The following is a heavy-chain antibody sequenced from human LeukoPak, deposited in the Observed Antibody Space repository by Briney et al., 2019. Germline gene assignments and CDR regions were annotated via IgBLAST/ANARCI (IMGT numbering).Heavy chain of an antibody. J-gene: IGHJ3*02. V-gene: IGHV3-48*03. Sequence: EGSLRLSCAASGFTFSSYEMNWVRQAPGKGLEWVSYISSSGTAIYYADSVKGRFTISRDTAKNSLYLQMNSLRAEDTALYYCARDMGPDAFDIWGQGTMVTVSS. CDR1: GFTFSSYE. CDR3: ARDMGPDAFDI. CDR2: ISSSGTAI. D-gene: IGHD1-26*01.